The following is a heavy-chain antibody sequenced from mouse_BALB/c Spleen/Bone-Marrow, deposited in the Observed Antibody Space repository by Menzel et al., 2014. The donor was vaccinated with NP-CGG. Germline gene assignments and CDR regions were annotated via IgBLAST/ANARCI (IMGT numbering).Heavy chain of an antibody. D-gene: IGHD2-10*02. Sequence: QVQLQQSGPGLVATSQSLSITCTVSGFSLTSYDISWIRQPPGKGLEWLGVIWTGGGTNYNSAFMSRLSISKDNSKSQVFLKMNSLQTDDTAIYYCVREDKYGNSGGDFDVWGAGTTVTVSS. J-gene: IGHJ1*01. CDR2: IWTGGGT. CDR1: GFSLTSYD. V-gene: IGHV2-9-2*01. CDR3: VREDKYGNSGGDFDV.